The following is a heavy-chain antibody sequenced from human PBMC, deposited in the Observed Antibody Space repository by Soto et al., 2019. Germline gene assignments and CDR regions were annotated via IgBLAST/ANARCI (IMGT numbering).Heavy chain of an antibody. J-gene: IGHJ4*02. CDR3: AREYMTTVNTLDY. D-gene: IGHD4-17*01. CDR2: IDWDDDK. CDR1: GFSLTTSGMC. V-gene: IGHV2-70*01. Sequence: SGPTLVNPTQTLTLTCTFSGFSLTTSGMCVTWIRQPPGKTLEWLALIDWDDDKYYTTSLKTRLTISKDPSKNQVVLTMTNLDPLDSATYYCAREYMTTVNTLDYWGQGTLVTVSS.